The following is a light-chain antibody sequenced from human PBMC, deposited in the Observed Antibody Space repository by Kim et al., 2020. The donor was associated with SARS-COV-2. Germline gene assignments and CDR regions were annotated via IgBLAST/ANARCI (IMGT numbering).Light chain of an antibody. V-gene: IGLV1-44*01. Sequence: GQEVTNSCSGSRSNIGSNTLSWYQQLPGKAPKLLISGDSQRPSGVPDRFSGSKSGTSAFLAISGLQSEDEADYYCAAWDDRLNGVIFGGGTQLTVL. CDR1: RSNIGSNT. CDR3: AAWDDRLNGVI. CDR2: GDS. J-gene: IGLJ2*01.